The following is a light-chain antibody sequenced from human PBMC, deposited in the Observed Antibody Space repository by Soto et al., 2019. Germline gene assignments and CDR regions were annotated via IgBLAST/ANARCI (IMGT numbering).Light chain of an antibody. CDR1: QSISSK. J-gene: IGKJ1*01. V-gene: IGKV3-20*01. CDR2: GAS. Sequence: EIGMTQSPATLSVSPGERATLSCRASQSISSKLAWYQQKPGQAPRLLIYGASSRATGIPDRFSDSGSGTDFTLTISRLEPEDFPVYYCQPYGSSGTFGQGTKVDIK. CDR3: QPYGSSGT.